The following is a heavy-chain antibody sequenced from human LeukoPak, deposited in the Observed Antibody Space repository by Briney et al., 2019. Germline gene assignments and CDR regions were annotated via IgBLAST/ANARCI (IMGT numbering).Heavy chain of an antibody. Sequence: PSQTLSLTCAVSGGSISSGSYHWSWIRQPAGKGLEWIGRIYTSGSTSYKSSLKSRVTISADTSKNQFSLKLSAVTAADTAVYYCARARGSVALEDYYYYMDVWGTGTTVTVSS. J-gene: IGHJ6*03. CDR1: GGSISSGSYH. D-gene: IGHD6-19*01. V-gene: IGHV4-61*02. CDR2: IYTSGST. CDR3: ARARGSVALEDYYYYMDV.